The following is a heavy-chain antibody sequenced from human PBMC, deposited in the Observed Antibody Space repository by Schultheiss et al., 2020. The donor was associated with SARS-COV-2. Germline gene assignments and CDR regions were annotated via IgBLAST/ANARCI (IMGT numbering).Heavy chain of an antibody. D-gene: IGHD6-19*01. CDR1: GFTFSSYG. CDR3: ACSGWSNYYYYGMDV. V-gene: IGHV3-33*08. CDR2: IWYDGSNK. Sequence: GESLKISCAASGFTFSSYGMHWVRQAPGKGLEWVAVIWYDGSNKYYADSVKGRFTISRDNSKNTLYLQMNSLRAEDTAVYYCACSGWSNYYYYGMDVWGQGTTVTVSS. J-gene: IGHJ6*02.